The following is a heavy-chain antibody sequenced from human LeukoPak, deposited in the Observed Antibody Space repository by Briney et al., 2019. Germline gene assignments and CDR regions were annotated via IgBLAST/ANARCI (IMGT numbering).Heavy chain of an antibody. CDR1: GFPFSIYG. CDR2: IWIDGSGV. CDR3: AKAPNGYNGHYFDY. Sequence: GGSLRLSCAASGFPFSIYGMHWVRQAPGKGLEWVAVIWIDGSGVYYADCVQGRFTISRDNSENTLYLQMDNLRAEDTAVYYCAKAPNGYNGHYFDYWGQGTPVTVSS. J-gene: IGHJ4*02. V-gene: IGHV3-33*06. D-gene: IGHD5-24*01.